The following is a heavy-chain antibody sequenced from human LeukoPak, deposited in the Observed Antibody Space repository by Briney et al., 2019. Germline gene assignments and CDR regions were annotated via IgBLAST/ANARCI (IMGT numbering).Heavy chain of an antibody. V-gene: IGHV4-39*01. D-gene: IGHD3-16*02. CDR1: GGSISSSYYY. Sequence: SETLSLTCTVSGGSISSSYYYWGWIRQPPGKGLEWIGSIYYSGSTYYNPSLKSRVTISVDTSKNQFSLKLSSVTAADTAVYYCARLPMGSYPFDPWGQGTLVTVSS. CDR2: IYYSGST. CDR3: ARLPMGSYPFDP. J-gene: IGHJ5*02.